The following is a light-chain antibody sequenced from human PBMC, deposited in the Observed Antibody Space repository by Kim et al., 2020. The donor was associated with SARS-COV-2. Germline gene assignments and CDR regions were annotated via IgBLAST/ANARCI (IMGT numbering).Light chain of an antibody. Sequence: SVGDTVTITCRASQSISTWLAWYQQKPGKAPKLLIYDASNLESGVPSRFSGSGSGTEFTLTISSLQPDDFATYYCQQYDSYSVWTFGQGTRVDIK. CDR2: DAS. J-gene: IGKJ1*01. V-gene: IGKV1-5*01. CDR1: QSISTW. CDR3: QQYDSYSVWT.